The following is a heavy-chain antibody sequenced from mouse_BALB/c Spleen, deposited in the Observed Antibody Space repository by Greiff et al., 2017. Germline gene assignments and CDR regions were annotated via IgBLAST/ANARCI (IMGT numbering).Heavy chain of an antibody. CDR3: ARNYGSSLDFDY. Sequence: EVQLQESGPGLVKPSQSLSLTCTVTGYSITSDYAWNWIRQFPGNKLEWMGYISYSGSTSYNPSLKSRISITRDTSKNQFFLQLNSVTTEDTATYYCARNYGSSLDFDYWGQGTTLTVSS. CDR2: ISYSGST. V-gene: IGHV3-2*02. J-gene: IGHJ2*01. CDR1: GYSITSDYA. D-gene: IGHD1-1*01.